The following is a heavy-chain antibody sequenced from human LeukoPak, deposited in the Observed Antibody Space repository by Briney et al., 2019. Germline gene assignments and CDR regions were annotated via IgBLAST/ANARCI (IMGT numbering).Heavy chain of an antibody. V-gene: IGHV1-18*01. D-gene: IGHD1-26*01. Sequence: ASVKVSCKASGYTFTSYGISWVRQAPGQGLEWMGWISAYNGNTNYAQKLQGRVTMTTDTSTSTAYMELRSLRSDDTAVYYRASSSGGTDAFDIWGQGTMVTVSS. J-gene: IGHJ3*02. CDR3: ASSSGGTDAFDI. CDR2: ISAYNGNT. CDR1: GYTFTSYG.